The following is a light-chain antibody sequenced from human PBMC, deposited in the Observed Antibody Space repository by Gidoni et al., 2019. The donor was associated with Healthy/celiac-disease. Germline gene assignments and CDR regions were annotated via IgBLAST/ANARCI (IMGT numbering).Light chain of an antibody. Sequence: QSVLTQPPSASGTPGQRVTISCSGSSSNIGSNYVYWYRQLPGTAPKLLIYRNNQRPSGVPARFSGSKSGTSASLAISGLRSEDEADYYCAAWDDSLSVWVFGGGTKLTVL. CDR1: SSNIGSNY. V-gene: IGLV1-47*01. CDR3: AAWDDSLSVWV. CDR2: RNN. J-gene: IGLJ3*02.